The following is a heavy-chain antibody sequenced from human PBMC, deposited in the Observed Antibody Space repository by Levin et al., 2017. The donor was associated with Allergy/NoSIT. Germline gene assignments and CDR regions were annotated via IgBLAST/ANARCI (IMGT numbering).Heavy chain of an antibody. CDR3: AKDRDEPNRYCSSTSCFRDAFDI. Sequence: GESLKISCAASGFTFSSYGMHWVRQAPGKGLEWVAVISYDGSNKYYADSVKGRFTISRDNSKNTLYLQMNSLRAEDTAVYYCAKDRDEPNRYCSSTSCFRDAFDIWGQGTMVTVSS. D-gene: IGHD2-2*01. CDR2: ISYDGSNK. CDR1: GFTFSSYG. V-gene: IGHV3-30*18. J-gene: IGHJ3*02.